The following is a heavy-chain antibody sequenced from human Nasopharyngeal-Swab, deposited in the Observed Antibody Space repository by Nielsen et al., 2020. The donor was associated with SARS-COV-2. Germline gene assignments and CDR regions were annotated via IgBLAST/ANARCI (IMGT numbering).Heavy chain of an antibody. CDR2: IIPIFGTA. CDR3: ARPRITIFGGDHPDAFDI. CDR1: GGTFISYA. V-gene: IGHV1-69*13. D-gene: IGHD3-3*01. J-gene: IGHJ3*02. Sequence: SVKVSCKASGGTFISYAISWVRQAPGQGLEWMGGIIPIFGTANYAQKFQGRVTITADESTSTAYMELSSLRSEDTAVYYCARPRITIFGGDHPDAFDIWGQGTMVTVSS.